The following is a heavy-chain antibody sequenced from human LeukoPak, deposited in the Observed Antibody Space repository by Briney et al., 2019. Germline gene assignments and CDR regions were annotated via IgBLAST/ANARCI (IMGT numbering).Heavy chain of an antibody. Sequence: SQTLSLTCTVSGGSISSGDYYWSWIRQPPGKGLEWIGYIYYSGSTYYNPSLKSRVTISVHTSKNQFSLKLSSVTAADTAVYYCARGHTVTEFDCWGQGTLVTVSS. CDR3: ARGHTVTEFDC. V-gene: IGHV4-30-4*01. J-gene: IGHJ4*02. CDR2: IYYSGST. D-gene: IGHD4-17*01. CDR1: GGSISSGDYY.